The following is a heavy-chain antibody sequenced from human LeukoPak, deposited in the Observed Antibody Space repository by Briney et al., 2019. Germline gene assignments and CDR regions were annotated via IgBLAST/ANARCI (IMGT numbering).Heavy chain of an antibody. Sequence: PGGSLRLSCAASGFTFSSYGMHWVRQAPGKGLQWVANIKEDGTDKNYADSVKGRFTISRDNAKNLLYLQMNSLRAEDTAVYYCARWTDWYFDLWGRGTLVTVSS. D-gene: IGHD3/OR15-3a*01. V-gene: IGHV3-7*01. CDR1: GFTFSSYG. CDR3: ARWTDWYFDL. CDR2: IKEDGTDK. J-gene: IGHJ2*01.